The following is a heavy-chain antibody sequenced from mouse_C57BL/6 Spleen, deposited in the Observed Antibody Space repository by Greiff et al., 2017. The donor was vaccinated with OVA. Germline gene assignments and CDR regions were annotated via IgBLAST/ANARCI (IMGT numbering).Heavy chain of an antibody. Sequence: EVQLLQSGGDLVKPGGSLKFSCAASGFTFTSYGMSWVRQTPDKSLEWVASISTGGSDTYYPDSVKGRFTISRDNAKNTLYLQVSSLKSEDTAMYYCARQEVAYWGKGTMVTVSA. CDR3: ARQEVAY. CDR2: ISTGGSDT. CDR1: GFTFTSYG. J-gene: IGHJ3*01. V-gene: IGHV5-6*01.